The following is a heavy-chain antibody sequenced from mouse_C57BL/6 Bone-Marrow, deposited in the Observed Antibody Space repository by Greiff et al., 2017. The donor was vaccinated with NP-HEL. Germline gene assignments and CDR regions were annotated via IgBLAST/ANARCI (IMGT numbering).Heavy chain of an antibody. CDR2: IDPETGGT. V-gene: IGHV1-15*01. Sequence: VKLQESGAELVRPGASVTLSCKASGYTFTDYEMHWVKQTPVHGLEWIGAIDPETGGTAYNQKFKGKAILTADKSSSTAYMELRSLTSEDSAVYYCTREAFYDGYYYFDYWGQGTTLTVSS. CDR1: GYTFTDYE. D-gene: IGHD2-3*01. J-gene: IGHJ2*01. CDR3: TREAFYDGYYYFDY.